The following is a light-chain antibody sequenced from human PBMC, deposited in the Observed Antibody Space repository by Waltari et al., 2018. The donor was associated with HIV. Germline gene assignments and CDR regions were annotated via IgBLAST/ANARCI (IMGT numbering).Light chain of an antibody. Sequence: WYQKKAGQSPQLIINERNRRPSGVSNRFSASMSGDTTTLFISGFQSVDEADYFCQVWDDEFLNFGGGTRLTVL. V-gene: IGLV3-21*01. J-gene: IGLJ2*01. CDR3: QVWDDEFLN. CDR2: ERN.